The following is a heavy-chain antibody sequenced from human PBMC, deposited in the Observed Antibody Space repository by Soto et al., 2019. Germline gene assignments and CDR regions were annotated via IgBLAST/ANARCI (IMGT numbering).Heavy chain of an antibody. CDR1: GGSISSSSYY. CDR2: IYYSGST. V-gene: IGHV4-39*01. Sequence: LSLTCTVSGGSISSSSYYWGWIRQPPGKGLEWIGSIYYSGSTYYNPSLKSRVTISVDTSKNQFSLKLSSVTAADTAVYYCATVRGGYTHPFDYWGQGTLVTVSS. D-gene: IGHD2-15*01. J-gene: IGHJ4*02. CDR3: ATVRGGYTHPFDY.